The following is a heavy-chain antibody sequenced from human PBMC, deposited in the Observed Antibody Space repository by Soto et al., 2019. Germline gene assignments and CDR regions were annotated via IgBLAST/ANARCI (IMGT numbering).Heavy chain of an antibody. D-gene: IGHD3-3*01. J-gene: IGHJ2*01. CDR2: ISGSGGNT. CDR1: GFTFSAYD. CDR3: SRLEESHWYFEL. V-gene: IGHV3-23*01. Sequence: EVQLLESGGGLVQPGGSLRLSCAASGFTFSAYDMSWVRQVPGKGLEWVSVISGSGGNTYYTDSVKGRFTFSRDNSKNTVLLEMNSLRAEDPAVYYCSRLEESHWYFELWGRGTLVTVSS.